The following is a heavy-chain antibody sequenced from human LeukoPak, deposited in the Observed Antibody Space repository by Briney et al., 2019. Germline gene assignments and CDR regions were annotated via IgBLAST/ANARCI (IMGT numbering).Heavy chain of an antibody. CDR1: GGTFSSYA. D-gene: IGHD2-15*01. CDR3: ARAVGYCSGGSCGTGFDY. J-gene: IGHJ4*02. Sequence: VASVKVSCKASGGTFSSYAISWVRQAPGQGLEWMGRIIPIFGTANYAQKFQGRVTITTDESTSTAYMELSSLRSEDTAVYYCARAVGYCSGGSCGTGFDYWGQRTLVTVSS. CDR2: IIPIFGTA. V-gene: IGHV1-69*05.